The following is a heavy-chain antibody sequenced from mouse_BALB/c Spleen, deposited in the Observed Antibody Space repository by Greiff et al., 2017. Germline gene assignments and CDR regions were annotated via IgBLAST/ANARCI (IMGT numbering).Heavy chain of an antibody. Sequence: VMLVESGPGLVQPSQSLSITCTVSGFSLTSYGVHWVRQSPGKGLEWLGVIWSGGSTDYNAAFISRLSISKDNSKSQVFFKMNSLQANDTAIYYCARNGNYRYYFDYWGQGTTLTVSS. CDR1: GFSLTSYG. V-gene: IGHV2-2*02. CDR3: ARNGNYRYYFDY. CDR2: IWSGGST. D-gene: IGHD2-14*01. J-gene: IGHJ2*01.